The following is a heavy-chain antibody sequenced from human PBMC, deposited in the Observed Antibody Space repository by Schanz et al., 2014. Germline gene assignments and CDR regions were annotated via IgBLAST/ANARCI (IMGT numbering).Heavy chain of an antibody. Sequence: EVQLLESGGGLVQPGGSLRLSCVASGFTFFVSFAMSLVRQAPGKGLEWVSGMSGSGSTADYADSVKGRFTISRDNSRKTLYLQMNSLRADDTAVYYCAKEKEEVAADGSFFDYWGQGTLXTVSS. CDR1: GFTFFVSFA. D-gene: IGHD6-13*01. V-gene: IGHV3-23*01. CDR2: MSGSGSTA. CDR3: AKEKEEVAADGSFFDY. J-gene: IGHJ4*02.